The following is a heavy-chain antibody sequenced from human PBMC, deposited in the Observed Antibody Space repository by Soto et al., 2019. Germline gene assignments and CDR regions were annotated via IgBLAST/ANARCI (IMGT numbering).Heavy chain of an antibody. CDR2: ISAHNGNT. Sequence: ASVKVSCNASGYTFTSYGISWVRQAPGQGLEWMGWISAHNGNTNYAQKSQGRVTMTTDTSPSTAYMELRSLRSEDTDVYYCATGGDGGGGSCEPFDYWGRGTTVTGSS. CDR1: GYTFTSYG. D-gene: IGHD2-15*01. J-gene: IGHJ4*02. CDR3: ATGGDGGGGSCEPFDY. V-gene: IGHV1-18*04.